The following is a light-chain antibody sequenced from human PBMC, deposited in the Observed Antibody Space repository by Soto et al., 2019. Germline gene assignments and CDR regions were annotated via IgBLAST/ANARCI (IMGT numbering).Light chain of an antibody. CDR2: GAS. Sequence: EIVLTQSPGTLSLSPGETATLSCRASQSVSSSYLAWYQQKPGQAPRLLIYGASSRATGIPDRFSGSGSETDFNLTISRLEPEDFAVYYCQQYGSSPYTFGQGTKLEIK. CDR3: QQYGSSPYT. V-gene: IGKV3-20*01. J-gene: IGKJ2*01. CDR1: QSVSSSY.